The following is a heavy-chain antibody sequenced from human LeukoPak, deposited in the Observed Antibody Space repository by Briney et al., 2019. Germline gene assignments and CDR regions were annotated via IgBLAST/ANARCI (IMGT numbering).Heavy chain of an antibody. D-gene: IGHD5-12*01. J-gene: IGHJ4*02. CDR2: IILSLGIT. CDR3: AGDGPLYSGYAYSGDYFDY. CDR1: GGTFSSYA. Sequence: GASVKDSCRASGGTFSSYAISWVRQAPGQGLEWMGRIILSLGITNNAQKLHGSVTITADKSSSTAYMELSRRRTEDTAAYSCAGDGPLYSGYAYSGDYFDYWGQGTLVTVSS. V-gene: IGHV1-69*04.